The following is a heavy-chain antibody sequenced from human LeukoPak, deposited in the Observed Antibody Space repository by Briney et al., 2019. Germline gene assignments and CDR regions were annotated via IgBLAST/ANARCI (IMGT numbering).Heavy chain of an antibody. J-gene: IGHJ4*02. CDR3: AKRIQSAMATGY. CDR1: GFTFSSYS. Sequence: GGSLRLSCAASGFTFSSYSMNWVRQAPGKGLEWVSSVSSSSSYIYYADSVKGRFTISRDNAKNSLYLQMNSLRAEDTAVYYCAKRIQSAMATGYWGQGTLVTVSS. CDR2: VSSSSSYI. V-gene: IGHV3-21*04. D-gene: IGHD5-18*01.